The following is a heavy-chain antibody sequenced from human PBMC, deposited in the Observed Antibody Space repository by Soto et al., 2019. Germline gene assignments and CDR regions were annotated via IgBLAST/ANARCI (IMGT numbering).Heavy chain of an antibody. J-gene: IGHJ5*02. CDR1: GGSFSNYY. CDR3: AKGGGSLWS. Sequence: QVQLQQWGAGLLKPSETLSLTCAVYGGSFSNYYWSWIRQPPGKGLEWIGEINLSVRTNYNPSLKSRVTMALDTSKDQCSLKLGFGTAADTAVYYCAKGGGSLWSWGQGTLVTVSS. CDR2: INLSVRT. V-gene: IGHV4-34*01. D-gene: IGHD3-10*01.